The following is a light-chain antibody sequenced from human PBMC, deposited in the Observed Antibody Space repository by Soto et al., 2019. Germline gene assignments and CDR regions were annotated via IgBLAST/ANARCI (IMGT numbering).Light chain of an antibody. J-gene: IGKJ4*01. CDR3: QQVNNYPLT. CDR2: DAS. CDR1: QSIKRF. V-gene: IGKV1-9*01. Sequence: DIQMTQSPSSLSASVGDRVTIICRARQSIKRFLNWYQQKPGKAPKLLIYDASNLQSGVPSRFSGSGSGTEFTLTISSLQPEDFATYYCQQVNNYPLTFGGGTKVDIK.